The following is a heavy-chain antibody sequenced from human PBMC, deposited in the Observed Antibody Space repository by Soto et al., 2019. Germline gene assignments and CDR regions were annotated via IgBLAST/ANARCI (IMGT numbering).Heavy chain of an antibody. CDR3: ATRITVFGLLIPPFDP. J-gene: IGHJ5*02. CDR2: INHTGGT. Sequence: SGTLFLTCAVYGGSVNGYYWNWIRRPPGKGLEWIREINHTGGTHYNPSLKSRVTMSVDTSKNQSSLRLSSVTAADTAIYYCATRITVFGLLIPPFDPWGQGTQVTVS. V-gene: IGHV4-34*01. D-gene: IGHD3-3*01. CDR1: GGSVNGYY.